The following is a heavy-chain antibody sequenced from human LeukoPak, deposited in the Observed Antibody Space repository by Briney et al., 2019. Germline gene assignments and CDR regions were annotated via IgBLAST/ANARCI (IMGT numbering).Heavy chain of an antibody. J-gene: IGHJ4*02. D-gene: IGHD2-15*01. CDR1: GYTFTDYY. Sequence: ASVKISCEVSGYTFTDYYMHWVQQAPGKGLEWMGLVDPEDGETIYAEKFQGRVTITADTSTDTAYMELSSLRSEDTAVYYCATGRCCSGGSCYLDYWGQGTLVTVSS. V-gene: IGHV1-69-2*01. CDR2: VDPEDGET. CDR3: ATGRCCSGGSCYLDY.